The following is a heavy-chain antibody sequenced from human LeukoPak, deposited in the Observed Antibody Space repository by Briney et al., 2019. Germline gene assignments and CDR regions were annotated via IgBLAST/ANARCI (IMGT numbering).Heavy chain of an antibody. CDR2: INHSGST. J-gene: IGHJ4*02. CDR3: ARYGYGSGSYYDFDY. V-gene: IGHV4-34*01. D-gene: IGHD3-10*01. Sequence: SETLSLTCAVYGGSFSGYYWSWIRQPPRKGLEWIGEINHSGSTNYNPSLKSRVTISVDTSKNQFSLKLSSVTAADTAVYYCARYGYGSGSYYDFDYWGQGTLVTVSS. CDR1: GGSFSGYY.